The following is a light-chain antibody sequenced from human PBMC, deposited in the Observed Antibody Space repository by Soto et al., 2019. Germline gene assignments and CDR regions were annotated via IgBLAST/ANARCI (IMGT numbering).Light chain of an antibody. V-gene: IGLV1-47*01. J-gene: IGLJ2*01. Sequence: QSVLTQPPSASGTPGQRVTISCSGSCSNIETNSVYWYQQLPGTAPKLLIYKTNQRPSGVPDRFSGSKSGTSASLAISGLRSEDEADYYCAAWEDSLNGPVFGGGTKLTVL. CDR2: KTN. CDR3: AAWEDSLNGPV. CDR1: CSNIETNS.